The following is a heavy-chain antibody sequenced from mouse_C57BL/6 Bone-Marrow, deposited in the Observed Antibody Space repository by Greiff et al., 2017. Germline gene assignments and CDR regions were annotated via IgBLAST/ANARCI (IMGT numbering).Heavy chain of an antibody. Sequence: QVHVKQSGAELVKPGASVKISCKASGYAFSSYWMNWVKQRPGKGLEWIGQIYPGDGDTNYNGKFKGKATLTADKSSSTAYMQLSSLTSEDSAVYFCAFITTVVGRWYFDVWGTGTTVTVSS. D-gene: IGHD1-1*01. V-gene: IGHV1-80*01. CDR2: IYPGDGDT. J-gene: IGHJ1*03. CDR3: AFITTVVGRWYFDV. CDR1: GYAFSSYW.